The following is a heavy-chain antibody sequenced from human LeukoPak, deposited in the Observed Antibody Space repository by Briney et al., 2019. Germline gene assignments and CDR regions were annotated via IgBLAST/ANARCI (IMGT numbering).Heavy chain of an antibody. D-gene: IGHD3-22*01. V-gene: IGHV3-23*01. CDR3: AKDATNRYVGSGHYNWFDP. Sequence: TGGSLRLPCAASGFTFSTYAMTWVRQAPGKGLECVSRVSGSGGDTYYADSVKGRFTISRDNSRNTLYLQMNSLRAEDTAVYYCAKDATNRYVGSGHYNWFDPWGQGTLVTVSS. CDR1: GFTFSTYA. J-gene: IGHJ5*02. CDR2: VSGSGGDT.